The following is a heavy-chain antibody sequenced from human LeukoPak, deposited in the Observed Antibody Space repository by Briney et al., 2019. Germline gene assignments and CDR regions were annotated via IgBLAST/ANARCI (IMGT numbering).Heavy chain of an antibody. J-gene: IGHJ5*02. D-gene: IGHD3-10*01. CDR1: GYTFTGYY. V-gene: IGHV1-2*02. Sequence: ASVRVSCKASGYTFTGYYMHWVRQAPGQGLEWMGWINSNSGGTNYVQTFQGRVTMTRDTSISTAYMELSSLRSEDTAVYYCAKDNSVGDIAWWFDPWGQGTLVTVSS. CDR3: AKDNSVGDIAWWFDP. CDR2: INSNSGGT.